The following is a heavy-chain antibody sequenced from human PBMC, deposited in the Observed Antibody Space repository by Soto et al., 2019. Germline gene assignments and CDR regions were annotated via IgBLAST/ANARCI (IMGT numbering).Heavy chain of an antibody. Sequence: VQLVQSGAEVKKPGSSVKVSCKASGDTSTTYVTSWVRQAPGQGPEWIGGINPMSRTAKYSEKYNGRVTITADEATRTAYLDLTRLRFEDTAVYFCARGTYCGSNCFFAREYWGQGTLVTVSS. D-gene: IGHD2-21*01. CDR2: INPMSRTA. CDR3: ARGTYCGSNCFFAREY. CDR1: GDTSTTYV. J-gene: IGHJ4*02. V-gene: IGHV1-69*01.